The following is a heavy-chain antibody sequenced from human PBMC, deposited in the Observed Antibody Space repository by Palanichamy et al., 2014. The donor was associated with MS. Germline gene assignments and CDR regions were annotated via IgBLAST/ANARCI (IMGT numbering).Heavy chain of an antibody. CDR2: IKQDGNEI. V-gene: IGHV3-7*01. CDR1: GLTFSNCW. Sequence: EVQLVESGGGLVQPGGSLRLSCVVSGLTFSNCWMNWVRQAPGKGLEWVAIIKQDGNEIYYVDSVKGRFTISRDNAENSLYLQMNSLRAEDTAVYYCASKRAEWFLGRGWLDVIDIWDQGTMVTVSS. D-gene: IGHD3-3*01. J-gene: IGHJ3*02. CDR3: ASKRAEWFLGRGWLDVIDI.